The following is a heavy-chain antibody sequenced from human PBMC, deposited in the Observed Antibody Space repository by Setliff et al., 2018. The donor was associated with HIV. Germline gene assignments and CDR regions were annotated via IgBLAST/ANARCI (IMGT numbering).Heavy chain of an antibody. Sequence: SETLSLTCTVSSGSVSRSDYYWGWIRQTPGKGLEWIGEINHSGRTRYNPSLKSRVTISVDTSKNQFSLKLSSVTAADTAVYYCATLVDTAMVRANDYWGQGTLVTVSS. V-gene: IGHV4-39*01. CDR1: SGSVSRSDYY. CDR2: INHSGRT. J-gene: IGHJ4*02. D-gene: IGHD5-18*01. CDR3: ATLVDTAMVRANDY.